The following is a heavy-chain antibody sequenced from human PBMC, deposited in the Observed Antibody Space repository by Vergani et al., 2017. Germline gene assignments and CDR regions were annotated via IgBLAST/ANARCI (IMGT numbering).Heavy chain of an antibody. V-gene: IGHV3-49*04. CDR2: IRSKAYGGTT. J-gene: IGHJ4*02. D-gene: IGHD3-9*01. Sequence: VQLVESGGGLVQPGRSLRLSCTASGFTFGDYAMSWVRQAPGKGLEWVGFIRSKAYGGTTEYAASVKGRFTISRDDSKSIAYLQMNSLKTEDTAVYYCTRTLRYFGGDFDYWGQGTLVTVSS. CDR3: TRTLRYFGGDFDY. CDR1: GFTFGDYA.